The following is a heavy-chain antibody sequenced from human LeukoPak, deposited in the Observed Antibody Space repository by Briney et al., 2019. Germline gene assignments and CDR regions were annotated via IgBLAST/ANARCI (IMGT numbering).Heavy chain of an antibody. CDR1: GFTISSTY. D-gene: IGHD4-23*01. J-gene: IGHJ4*02. CDR2: IYSGGST. Sequence: GGSLRLSCAASGFTISSTYMSWVRQAPGKGLEWVSVIYSGGSTYYADSVKGRFTISRDNSKNTLYLQMNSLRAEDTAVYYCARDPHYGGNSGYWGQGTLVTVSS. V-gene: IGHV3-66*01. CDR3: ARDPHYGGNSGY.